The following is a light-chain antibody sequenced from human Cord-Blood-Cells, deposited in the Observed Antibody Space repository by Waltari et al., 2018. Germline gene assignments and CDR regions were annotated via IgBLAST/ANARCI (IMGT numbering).Light chain of an antibody. V-gene: IGLV2-23*02. Sequence: QSALTQPASVSGSPGQSITISCTGTSSDVGSYNLVSWYQQHPGKAPKLRIYEVSKRLSGVSNRCSGSKSGNTASLTISGLQAEDEADYYCCSYAGSSTFHVVFGGGTKLTVL. CDR1: SSDVGSYNL. CDR2: EVS. CDR3: CSYAGSSTFHVV. J-gene: IGLJ2*01.